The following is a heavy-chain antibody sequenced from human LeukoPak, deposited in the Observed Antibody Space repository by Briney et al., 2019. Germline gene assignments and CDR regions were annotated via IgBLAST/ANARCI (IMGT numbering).Heavy chain of an antibody. V-gene: IGHV4-39*01. CDR1: GGSISSSSYY. J-gene: IGHJ4*02. Sequence: SXXLSLTCTVSGGSISSSSYYWGWIRQPPGKGLEWIGSIYYSGSTYYNPSLKSRVTISVDTSKNQFSLKLSSMTAADTAVYYCARHMYYYDSSGHYYFDYWGQGTLVTVSS. D-gene: IGHD3-22*01. CDR3: ARHMYYYDSSGHYYFDY. CDR2: IYYSGST.